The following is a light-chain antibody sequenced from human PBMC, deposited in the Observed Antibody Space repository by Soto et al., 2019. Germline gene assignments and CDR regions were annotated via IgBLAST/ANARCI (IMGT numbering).Light chain of an antibody. CDR2: DAS. V-gene: IGKV3-11*01. CDR1: QYVSSF. J-gene: IGKJ4*01. CDR3: QQRSNS. Sequence: EIVLTQSPGTLSLSPGERATLSCRASQYVSSFLAWYQQKAGQAPRLLIYDASHRATGIPARFSGSGSGTDFTLTINSLEPEDFAVYYCQQRSNSFGGGTKVDIK.